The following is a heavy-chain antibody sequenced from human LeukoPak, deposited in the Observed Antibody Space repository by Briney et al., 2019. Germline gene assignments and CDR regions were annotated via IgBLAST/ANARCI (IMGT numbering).Heavy chain of an antibody. CDR3: AKDISRGIADRGRWFDP. CDR2: ISWNSGSI. D-gene: IGHD6-13*01. J-gene: IGHJ5*02. Sequence: GGSLRLSCAASGFTFDDYAMHWVRQAPGKGLEWVSGISWNSGSIGYADSVKGRFTISRDNAKNSLYLQMNSLRAEDTALYYCAKDISRGIADRGRWFDPWGQGTLVTVSS. V-gene: IGHV3-9*01. CDR1: GFTFDDYA.